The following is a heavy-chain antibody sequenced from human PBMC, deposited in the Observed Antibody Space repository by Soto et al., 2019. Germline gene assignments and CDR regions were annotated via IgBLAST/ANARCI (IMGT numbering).Heavy chain of an antibody. CDR3: AAVPYYYDSSDINDAFDI. V-gene: IGHV1-58*01. CDR2: IVVGSGNT. Sequence: ASVKVSCKASGFTFTSSAVQWVRQARGQRLEWIGWIVVGSGNTNYAQKFQERVTITRDMSTSTAYMELSSLRSEDTAVYYCAAVPYYYDSSDINDAFDIWGQGTMVTVSS. D-gene: IGHD3-22*01. CDR1: GFTFTSSA. J-gene: IGHJ3*02.